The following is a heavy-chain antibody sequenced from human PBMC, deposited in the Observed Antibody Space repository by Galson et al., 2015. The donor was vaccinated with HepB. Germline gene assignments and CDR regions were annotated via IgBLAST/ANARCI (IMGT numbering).Heavy chain of an antibody. D-gene: IGHD1-26*01. CDR1: GFSLSTTGMR. CDR2: IDWDDDK. V-gene: IGHV2-70*04. J-gene: IGHJ4*02. Sequence: PALVKPTQTLTLTCTFSGFSLSTTGMRVSWIRQPPGKALEWLARIDWDDDKFYSTSLKTRLTISKDTSKNQVVLTMTNMDPVDTATYYCSRTVGATSDFDYWGQGTLVTVSS. CDR3: SRTVGATSDFDY.